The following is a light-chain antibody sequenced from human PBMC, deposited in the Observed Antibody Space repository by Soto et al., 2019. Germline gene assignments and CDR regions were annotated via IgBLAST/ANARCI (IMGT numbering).Light chain of an antibody. CDR1: QFVSTN. CDR3: QQYNDRPKT. V-gene: IGKV3-15*01. J-gene: IGKJ1*01. Sequence: ELVMTQSPATLSVSPGERATLSCRASQFVSTNLAWYQQRPGQATRLIIYGASTRSIGVPARSSASGSGTELPLTFSSLQSEDFAVYYCQQYNDRPKTFGQGTQVDI. CDR2: GAS.